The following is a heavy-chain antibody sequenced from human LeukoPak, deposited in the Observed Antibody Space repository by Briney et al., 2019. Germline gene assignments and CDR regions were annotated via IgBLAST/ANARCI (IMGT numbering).Heavy chain of an antibody. CDR2: IIPILGIA. D-gene: IGHD2-2*02. J-gene: IGHJ4*02. CDR1: GGTFSSYA. Sequence: GASVKVSCKASGGTFSSYAISWVRQAPGQGLEWMGRIIPILGIANYAQKFQGRVTITADKSTSTAYMELSSLRSEDTAVYYCARDDRGYCSGTSCYTGTRFDYWGQGTLVTVSS. V-gene: IGHV1-69*04. CDR3: ARDDRGYCSGTSCYTGTRFDY.